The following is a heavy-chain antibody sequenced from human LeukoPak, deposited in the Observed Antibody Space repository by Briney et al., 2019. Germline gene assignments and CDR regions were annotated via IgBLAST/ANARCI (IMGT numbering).Heavy chain of an antibody. D-gene: IGHD4/OR15-4a*01. V-gene: IGHV3-48*01. CDR2: ISSSSSTI. CDR1: GFTFSSYS. J-gene: IGHJ5*02. Sequence: QPGGSLRLSCAASGFTFSSYSMTWVRQAPGKGLEWVSYISSSSSTIYYADSVKGRFTISRDNAKNSLYLQMNSLRAEDTAVYYCARGPPAVRTNTYAWGQGTLVTVSS. CDR3: ARGPPAVRTNTYA.